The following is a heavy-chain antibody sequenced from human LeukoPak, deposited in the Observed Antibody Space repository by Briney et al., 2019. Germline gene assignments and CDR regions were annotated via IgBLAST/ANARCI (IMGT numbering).Heavy chain of an antibody. V-gene: IGHV1-69*05. Sequence: SVKVSCKASGGTFSSYAISWVRQAPGQGLEWMGRIIPIFGTANYAQKFQGRVTITTDESTSTAYMELSSLRSEDTAVYYCARHPYADYYFDYWGQGTLVTVSS. CDR1: GGTFSSYA. CDR3: ARHPYADYYFDY. D-gene: IGHD4-17*01. J-gene: IGHJ4*02. CDR2: IIPIFGTA.